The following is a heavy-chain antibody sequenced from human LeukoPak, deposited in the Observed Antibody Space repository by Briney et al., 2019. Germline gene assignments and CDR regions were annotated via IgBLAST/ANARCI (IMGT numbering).Heavy chain of an antibody. J-gene: IGHJ6*02. D-gene: IGHD4-17*01. V-gene: IGHV3-21*01. CDR1: GFTFSSYS. CDR2: ISSSSSYI. CDR3: ARDRHDGYYVSYGMDV. Sequence: GGTLRLSCAASGFTFSSYSMNWVRQAPPNGLEGPSSISSSSSYIYYADSVKGRFTISRDNAKNSLYLQMNSLRAEDKAVYYCARDRHDGYYVSYGMDVWGQGTTVTVSS.